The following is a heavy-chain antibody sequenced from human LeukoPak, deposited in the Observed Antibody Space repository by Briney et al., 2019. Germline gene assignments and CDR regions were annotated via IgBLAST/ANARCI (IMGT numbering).Heavy chain of an antibody. Sequence: GGSLRLSCAASGFTFSSYEMNWVRQAPGKGLEWVSYISNSGSTIYYADSVKGRFTISRDNAKNSLYLQMNSLRAEDTAVYYCARNPLDYYSMDVWGQGTTVTVSS. CDR2: ISNSGSTI. CDR3: ARNPLDYYSMDV. CDR1: GFTFSSYE. J-gene: IGHJ6*02. V-gene: IGHV3-48*03.